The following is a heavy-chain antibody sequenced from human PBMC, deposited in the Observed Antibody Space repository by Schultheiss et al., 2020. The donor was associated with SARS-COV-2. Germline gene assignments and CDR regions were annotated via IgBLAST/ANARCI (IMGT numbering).Heavy chain of an antibody. Sequence: ASVKVSCKASGYTFTSYGISWVRQAPGQGLEWMGWISAYNGNTNYAQKLQGRVTMTTDTSTSTAYMELRSLRSDDTAVYYCARDQGYDWNYVSNWFDPWGQGTLVTVSS. J-gene: IGHJ5*02. CDR2: ISAYNGNT. V-gene: IGHV1-18*01. D-gene: IGHD1-7*01. CDR3: ARDQGYDWNYVSNWFDP. CDR1: GYTFTSYG.